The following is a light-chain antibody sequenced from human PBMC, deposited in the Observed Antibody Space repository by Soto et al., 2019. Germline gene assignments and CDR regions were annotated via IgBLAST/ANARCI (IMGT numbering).Light chain of an antibody. V-gene: IGLV1-44*01. CDR3: AAWDDSLSGYV. Sequence: QSVLTHPPSASGTPGQRVAFSCSGSSSNIGANTVNWYQQLPGAAPKLLIYSHSQRPSGVPDRFSGSKSGTSASLAISGLQSDDEADYYCAAWDDSLSGYVFGTGTKVTVL. CDR2: SHS. CDR1: SSNIGANT. J-gene: IGLJ1*01.